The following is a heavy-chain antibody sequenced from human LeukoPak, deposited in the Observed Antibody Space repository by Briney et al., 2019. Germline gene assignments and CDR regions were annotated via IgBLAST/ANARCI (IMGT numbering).Heavy chain of an antibody. J-gene: IGHJ6*02. Sequence: GGSLRLSCAASGFTVSSNYMSWVRQAPGKGLEWVSRADSTGTYYADSVKGRFTISTDNNRNSLYLQMNSLTIEDTAFYYCAKDRWSSGSDSTGMEVWGQGTTVTVSS. CDR3: AKDRWSSGSDSTGMEV. V-gene: IGHV3-43*02. D-gene: IGHD2-21*02. CDR1: GFTVSSNY. CDR2: ADSTGT.